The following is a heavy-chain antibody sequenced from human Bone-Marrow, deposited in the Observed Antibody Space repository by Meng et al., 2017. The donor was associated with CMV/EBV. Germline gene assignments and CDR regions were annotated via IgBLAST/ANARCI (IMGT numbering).Heavy chain of an antibody. CDR2: IIPILGIA. CDR3: ARDYSSVGDFWSGYYYYYYGMDV. V-gene: IGHV1-69*10. CDR1: GGTFSSYA. Sequence: SVKVSCKASGGTFSSYAISWVRQAPGQGLEWMGGIIPILGIANYAQKFQGRVTITADKSTSTAYMELSSLRSEDTAVYYCARDYSSVGDFWSGYYYYYYGMDVWGQGTTVTVSS. D-gene: IGHD3-3*01. J-gene: IGHJ6*02.